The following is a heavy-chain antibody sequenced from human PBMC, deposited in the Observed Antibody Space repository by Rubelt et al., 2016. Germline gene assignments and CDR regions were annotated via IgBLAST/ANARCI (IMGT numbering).Heavy chain of an antibody. Sequence: ELQLVESGGGLVQPGGSLRLSCAASGFTFSSYSMNWVRQAPGKGLAWVSSISSSSSTIYYADSVKGRSTTSRENAKNPSYLPMSSLRTESTAVYYCARDFECELYGCDSWCQGTLVTVSS. J-gene: IGHJ4*02. CDR1: GFTFSSYS. D-gene: IGHD1-26*01. CDR3: ARDFECELYGCDS. V-gene: IGHV3-48*04. CDR2: ISSSSSTI.